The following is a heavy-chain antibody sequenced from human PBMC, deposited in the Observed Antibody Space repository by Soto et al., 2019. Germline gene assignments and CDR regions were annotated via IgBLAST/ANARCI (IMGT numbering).Heavy chain of an antibody. D-gene: IGHD2-15*01. CDR2: INQDGSEK. CDR1: GFTLSSSW. J-gene: IGHJ4*02. CDR3: ASVGYGSGGSCQAYVFTY. Sequence: PGGSLRLSCAASGFTLSSSWMSWVRQAPGKGLEWVANINQDGSEKYYVDSTKGRFTISRDNAKNSLYLQMSSLRAEDTAVYYCASVGYGSGGSCQAYVFTYWGQGTLVTVYS. V-gene: IGHV3-7*01.